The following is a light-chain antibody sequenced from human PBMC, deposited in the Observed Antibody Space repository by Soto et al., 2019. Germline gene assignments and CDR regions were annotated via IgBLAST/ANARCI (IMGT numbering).Light chain of an antibody. J-gene: IGKJ1*01. CDR3: QHYNDWPPTWT. V-gene: IGKV3-15*01. Sequence: EIVMTQSPATLSVSPGKRATLSCRASQSVSSKLAWYQQKPGQAPRVLIFGASTRATGIPARFSGSGSGTEFTLTISSLQSEDFAVYYCQHYNDWPPTWTFGQGTRVEIK. CDR1: QSVSSK. CDR2: GAS.